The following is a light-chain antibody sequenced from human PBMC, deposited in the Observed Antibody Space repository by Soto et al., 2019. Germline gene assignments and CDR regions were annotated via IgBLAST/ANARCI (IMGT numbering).Light chain of an antibody. J-gene: IGKJ1*01. V-gene: IGKV3-20*01. CDR2: STS. Sequence: PGETATLSCRASQTVNSDYLAWFQQRPGQAPRLLIFSTSRRATDIPDRFSGSGSGTDCTLAIRRLEPEDFAVYYCHQFGYSPRTFGQGTKVDIK. CDR3: HQFGYSPRT. CDR1: QTVNSDY.